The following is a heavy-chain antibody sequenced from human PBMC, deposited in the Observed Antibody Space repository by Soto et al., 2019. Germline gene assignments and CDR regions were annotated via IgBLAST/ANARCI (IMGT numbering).Heavy chain of an antibody. CDR3: ARCSGGSWSPYYYYGMDV. CDR2: ISAYNGNT. J-gene: IGHJ6*02. Sequence: ASLKVSCKASGYTFTSYGISWVRQAPEQGLEWMGWISAYNGNTNYAQKLQGRVTMTTDTSTSTAYMELRSLRSDDTAVYYCARCSGGSWSPYYYYGMDVWGQGTTVTVSS. V-gene: IGHV1-18*01. CDR1: GYTFTSYG. D-gene: IGHD2-15*01.